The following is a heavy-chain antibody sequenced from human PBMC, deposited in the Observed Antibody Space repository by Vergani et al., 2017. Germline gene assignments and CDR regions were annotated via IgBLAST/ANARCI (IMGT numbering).Heavy chain of an antibody. Sequence: EVQLVESGGGLVKPGGSLRLSCAASGFTFSNAWMSWVRQAPGKGLEWVGRIKSKTDGGKTDYAAPVKGRFTISRDDSKNTLYLQMNSLKTEDTAVYYCTTYLSGYDGVAVATPWGQGTLVTVSS. D-gene: IGHD5-12*01. V-gene: IGHV3-15*01. CDR1: GFTFSNAW. CDR3: TTYLSGYDGVAVATP. CDR2: IKSKTDGGKT. J-gene: IGHJ5*02.